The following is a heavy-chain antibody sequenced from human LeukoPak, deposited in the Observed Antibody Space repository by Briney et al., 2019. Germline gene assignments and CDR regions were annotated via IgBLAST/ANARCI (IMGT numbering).Heavy chain of an antibody. D-gene: IGHD2-21*01. CDR2: IVVGSGNT. J-gene: IGHJ6*03. CDR1: GFTFTSSA. V-gene: IGHV1-58*02. Sequence: ASVKVSCEASGFTFTSSAMQWVRQARGQRLEWIGWIVVGSGNTNYAQKFQERVTITRDMSTSTAYMELSSLRSEDTAVYYCAALTGDYSIEGDYYYYYMDVWGKGTTVTVSS. CDR3: AALTGDYSIEGDYYYYYMDV.